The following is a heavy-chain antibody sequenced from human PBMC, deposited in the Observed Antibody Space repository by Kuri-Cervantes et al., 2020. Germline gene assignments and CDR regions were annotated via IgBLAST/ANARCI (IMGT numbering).Heavy chain of an antibody. CDR1: GFTFDDYA. D-gene: IGHD3-10*01. J-gene: IGHJ4*02. CDR2: ISWNSGSI. Sequence: LSLTCAASGFTFDDYAMHWVRQAPGKGLEWVSGISWNSGSIGYADPVKGRFTISIDNAKNSLYLQMNSPRAEDTALYYCAKDLRITMVRGVLDYWGQGTLVTVSS. V-gene: IGHV3-9*01. CDR3: AKDLRITMVRGVLDY.